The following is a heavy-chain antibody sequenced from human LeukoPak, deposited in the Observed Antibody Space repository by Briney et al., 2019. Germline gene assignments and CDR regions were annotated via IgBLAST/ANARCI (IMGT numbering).Heavy chain of an antibody. V-gene: IGHV3-23*01. CDR3: VRVLYYGGPGVTL. CDR1: GFTFSNYA. J-gene: IGHJ4*02. D-gene: IGHD4-23*01. CDR2: ISGSGSNT. Sequence: GGSLRLSCAASGFTFSNYAMTWVRQAPGKGLEWVSGISGSGSNTYYADSVRGRFTISRDNSKSTLYLQINSLRAEDTALYYCVRVLYYGGPGVTLWGQGTLVTVSS.